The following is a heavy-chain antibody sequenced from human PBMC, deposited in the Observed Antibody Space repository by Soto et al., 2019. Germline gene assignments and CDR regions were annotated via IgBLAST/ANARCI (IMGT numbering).Heavy chain of an antibody. CDR3: ARDEFGDPGVY. J-gene: IGHJ4*02. Sequence: SETLSLTCTVSGGSISSSSYYWGWIRQPPGKGLEWIGSIYYSGSTYYNPSLKSRVTISVDTSKNQFSLKLSSVTAADTAVYYCARDEFGDPGVYWGQGTLVTVSS. CDR1: GGSISSSSYY. CDR2: IYYSGST. V-gene: IGHV4-39*02. D-gene: IGHD4-17*01.